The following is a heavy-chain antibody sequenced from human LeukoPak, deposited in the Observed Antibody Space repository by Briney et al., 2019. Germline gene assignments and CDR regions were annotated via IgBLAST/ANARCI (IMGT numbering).Heavy chain of an antibody. D-gene: IGHD3-10*01. CDR2: ISSSSSYI. CDR1: GFTFSSYS. Sequence: GGSLRLSCAASGFTFSSYSMNWVRQAPGKGLEWVSSISSSSSYIYYADSVKGRFTISRDNSKNTLSLQMNSLRTEDTAVYYCAKDRYGSGSDTPWGQGTLVTVSS. CDR3: AKDRYGSGSDTP. J-gene: IGHJ5*02. V-gene: IGHV3-21*01.